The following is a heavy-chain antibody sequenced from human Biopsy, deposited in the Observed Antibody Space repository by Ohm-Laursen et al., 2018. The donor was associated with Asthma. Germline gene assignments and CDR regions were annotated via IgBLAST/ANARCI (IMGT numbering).Heavy chain of an antibody. V-gene: IGHV4-39*01. CDR3: ARHWDWGSFFDY. J-gene: IGHJ4*02. CDR1: GGSMSSSSYY. Sequence: SQTLSLTCTVSGGSMSSSSYYWGWIRQPPGKGLEWMGSISYTGSAYHNPSLKSRVTISVDTSTNHFSLKLSSVTAADTAVYYCARHWDWGSFFDYWGQGTPVTVSS. D-gene: IGHD7-27*01. CDR2: ISYTGSA.